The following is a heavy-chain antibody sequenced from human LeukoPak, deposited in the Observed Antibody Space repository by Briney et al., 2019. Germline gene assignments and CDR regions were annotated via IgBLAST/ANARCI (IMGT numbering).Heavy chain of an antibody. J-gene: IGHJ4*02. CDR1: GFTFSSYG. Sequence: PGGSLRLSCAASGFTFSSYGMHWVRQAPGKGLEWVAVISYDGSNKYYADSVKGRFTISRDNSKNTLYLQMNSLRAEDTAVYYCAKPTRGYSYGSGRSFDYWGQGTLVTVSS. CDR3: AKPTRGYSYGSGRSFDY. D-gene: IGHD5-18*01. CDR2: ISYDGSNK. V-gene: IGHV3-30*18.